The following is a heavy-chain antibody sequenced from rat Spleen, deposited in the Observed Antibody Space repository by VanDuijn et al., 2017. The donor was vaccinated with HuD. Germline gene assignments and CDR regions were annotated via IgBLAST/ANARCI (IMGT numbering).Heavy chain of an antibody. CDR1: GITFNNYW. CDR2: ISYADTSGHSGT. CDR3: TRGYVMDA. V-gene: IGHV5-29*01. Sequence: EVQLVESDGGLVQPGRSLKLSCVASGITFNNYWMTWIRQAPTKGLEWVATISYADTSGHSGTYYRDSVKGRFTISRDNAKNTQYLQMDSLRSEDTATYYCTRGYVMDAWGQGASVTVSS. J-gene: IGHJ4*01.